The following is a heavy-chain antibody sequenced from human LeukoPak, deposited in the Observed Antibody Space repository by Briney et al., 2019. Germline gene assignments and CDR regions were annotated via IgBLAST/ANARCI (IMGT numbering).Heavy chain of an antibody. Sequence: SETLSLTCTVSGGSISSYYWSWIRQPPGKGLEWIGYIYYSGSTNYNPSLKSRVTISVDTSKNQFSLKLSSVTAADTAVYYCASYNWNWSRALDIWGQGTMVTVSS. V-gene: IGHV4-59*01. J-gene: IGHJ3*02. CDR2: IYYSGST. CDR3: ASYNWNWSRALDI. D-gene: IGHD1-7*01. CDR1: GGSISSYY.